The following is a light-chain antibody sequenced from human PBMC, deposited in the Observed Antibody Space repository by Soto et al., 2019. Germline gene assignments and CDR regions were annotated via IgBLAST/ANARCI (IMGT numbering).Light chain of an antibody. CDR2: GAS. Sequence: PGERVTLSCRASQSVSSSYLTWYQQKPGQAPRLLIYGASTRATGIPARFSGSGSGTDFTLTISSLEPEDLAVYYCQHRGTFGPGTKVDI. CDR1: QSVSSSY. CDR3: QHRGT. V-gene: IGKV3D-7*01. J-gene: IGKJ3*01.